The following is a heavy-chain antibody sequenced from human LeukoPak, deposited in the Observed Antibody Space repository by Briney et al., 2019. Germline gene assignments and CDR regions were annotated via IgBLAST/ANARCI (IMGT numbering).Heavy chain of an antibody. Sequence: GGSLRLSCAASGFTFSDYGMHWVRQAPGKGLEWVAVISYDGNSKYYADSVKGRFTISRDNSKNTLYLQMNSLRAEDTAVFYCAGCSGGSCYSGNTFDIWGQGTMVTISS. V-gene: IGHV3-30*03. CDR3: AGCSGGSCYSGNTFDI. CDR2: ISYDGNSK. D-gene: IGHD2-15*01. J-gene: IGHJ3*02. CDR1: GFTFSDYG.